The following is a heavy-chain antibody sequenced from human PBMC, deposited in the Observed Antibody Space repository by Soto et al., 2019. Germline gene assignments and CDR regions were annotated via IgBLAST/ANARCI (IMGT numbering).Heavy chain of an antibody. D-gene: IGHD6-25*01. CDR1: GFTFSNYE. V-gene: IGHV3-64*01. J-gene: IGHJ6*03. Sequence: EAQLVESGGGLVQPGGSLRLSCAASGFTFSNYEMHWVRQAPGTGLEYVSGISNNGAHTDYAKSVKGRFTISRDNSENTLYLQMGSLRAEDMALYYCARRGYGSGWPNGYMDVWGKGTTVTVSS. CDR3: ARRGYGSGWPNGYMDV. CDR2: ISNNGAHT.